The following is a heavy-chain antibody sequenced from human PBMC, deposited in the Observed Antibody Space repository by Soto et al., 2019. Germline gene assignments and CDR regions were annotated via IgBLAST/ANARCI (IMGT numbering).Heavy chain of an antibody. CDR3: ARRGACISTSCSLDY. Sequence: GASVKVSCKASGYTFTSYYIHWVRQAPGQGLERMGIINPSGGSTTYAQKFQGRVTMTRDTSTSTVYMELSSLRSEDTAVYYCARRGACISTSCSLDYWGQGTLVTVSS. CDR2: INPSGGST. V-gene: IGHV1-46*01. J-gene: IGHJ4*02. D-gene: IGHD2-2*01. CDR1: GYTFTSYY.